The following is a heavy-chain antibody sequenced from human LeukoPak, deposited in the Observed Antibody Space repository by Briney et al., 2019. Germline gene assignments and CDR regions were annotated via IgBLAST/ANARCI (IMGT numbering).Heavy chain of an antibody. CDR1: GYTFTSYY. CDR2: INPSGGST. J-gene: IGHJ3*02. D-gene: IGHD3-22*01. CDR3: ARDDSSGDGSI. Sequence: ASVKVSCKASGYTFTSYYMHWVRQAPGQGLEWMGIINPSGGSTSYAQKFQGRVTMTRDMSTSTVYMELSSLRSEDTAVYYCARDDSSGDGSIWGQGTMVTVSS. V-gene: IGHV1-46*01.